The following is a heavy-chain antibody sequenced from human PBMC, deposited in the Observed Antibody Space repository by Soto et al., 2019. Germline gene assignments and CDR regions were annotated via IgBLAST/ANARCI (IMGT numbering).Heavy chain of an antibody. J-gene: IGHJ6*02. CDR1: GGTFSSYA. Sequence: QVQLVQSGAEVKKPGSSVKVSCKASGGTFSSYAISWVRQAPGQGLEWMGGIIPICGTANYAQKFQGRVTITADESTSTAYMELSSLRSEDTAVYYCARDPRYYYDSSGYYPEEHYGMDVWGQGTTVTVSS. CDR2: IIPICGTA. CDR3: ARDPRYYYDSSGYYPEEHYGMDV. D-gene: IGHD3-22*01. V-gene: IGHV1-69*01.